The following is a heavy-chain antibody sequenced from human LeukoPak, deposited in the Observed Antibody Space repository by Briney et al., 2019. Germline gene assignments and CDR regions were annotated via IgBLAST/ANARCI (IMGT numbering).Heavy chain of an antibody. D-gene: IGHD6-13*01. CDR2: ISSSGGTM. CDR1: GFTFSGFE. Sequence: PGGSLRLSCAASGFTFSGFEMNWVRLAPGKGLEWVSYISSSGGTMYYADSVKGRFTISRDNSKNTLYLQMSSLRPEDTAVYYCASGGYTSSWYVVDYWGQGTLVTVSS. J-gene: IGHJ4*02. V-gene: IGHV3-48*03. CDR3: ASGGYTSSWYVVDY.